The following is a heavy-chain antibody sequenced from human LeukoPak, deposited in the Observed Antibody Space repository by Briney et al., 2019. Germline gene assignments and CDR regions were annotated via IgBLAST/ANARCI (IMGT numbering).Heavy chain of an antibody. CDR1: GGSISSYY. D-gene: IGHD3-16*01. CDR2: IYYSGST. V-gene: IGHV4-59*01. Sequence: SETLSLTCSVSGGSISSYYWSWIRQPPGKGREWIGYIYYSGSTNYNPSLKSRVTISVDTSKNQFSLTLSSVTAADTAVYYCARRSLGEYHFDYWGQGTLVTVCS. J-gene: IGHJ4*02. CDR3: ARRSLGEYHFDY.